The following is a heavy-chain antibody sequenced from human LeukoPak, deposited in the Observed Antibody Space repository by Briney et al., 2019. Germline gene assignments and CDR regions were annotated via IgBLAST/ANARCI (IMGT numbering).Heavy chain of an antibody. V-gene: IGHV3-21*01. D-gene: IGHD6-6*01. CDR1: AFIFSSYS. J-gene: IGHJ4*02. CDR2: ISSSSTYI. CDR3: ARVGGSSSRYFDN. Sequence: GGSLRLSCAASAFIFSSYSMTWVRQAPGKGLEWVSSISSSSTYIYYADSVKGRFTISGDNAKNSLYLQMNSLRAEDTAVYYCARVGGSSSRYFDNWGQGALVTVSS.